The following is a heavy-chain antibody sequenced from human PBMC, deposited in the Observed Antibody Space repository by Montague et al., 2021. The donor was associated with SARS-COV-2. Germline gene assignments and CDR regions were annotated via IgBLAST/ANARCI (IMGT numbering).Heavy chain of an antibody. V-gene: IGHV3-30-3*01. CDR1: GFTFSSYA. D-gene: IGHD3-22*01. CDR3: ARDRRYYDSSVYPGVAYNWFDP. CDR2: ISYDGSNK. Sequence: SLRHSCAASGFTFSSYAMHWVRQAPGKGLEWVAVISYDGSNKYYADSVKGRFTISRDNSKNTLYLQMNSLRAEDTAVYYCARDRRYYDSSVYPGVAYNWFDPWGQGTLVTVSS. J-gene: IGHJ5*02.